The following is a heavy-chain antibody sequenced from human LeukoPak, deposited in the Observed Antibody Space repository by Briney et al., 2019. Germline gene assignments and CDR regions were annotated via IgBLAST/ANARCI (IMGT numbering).Heavy chain of an antibody. Sequence: SQTLSLTCAFRRDSITSASSYSSSIRQPAGKGLEWIGRIYTSGSTNYNPSLKSRVTISVDTSKNQFSLKLSSVTAADTAVYYCAGESPYYLDFDYWGRGTLVTVSS. D-gene: IGHD3-10*01. CDR1: RDSITSASSY. CDR2: IYTSGST. CDR3: AGESPYYLDFDY. V-gene: IGHV4-61*02. J-gene: IGHJ4*02.